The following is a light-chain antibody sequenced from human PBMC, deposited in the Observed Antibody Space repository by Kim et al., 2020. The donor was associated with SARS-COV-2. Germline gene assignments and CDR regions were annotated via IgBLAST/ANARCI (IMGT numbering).Light chain of an antibody. CDR3: SSYTSSKTWL. Sequence: GQSITISGTGTNSDSGGYNYVSWYQHHPGKAPKLLIYDVTKRPSGVSNRFSGSKSGSTASLTISGLQAEDEADYYCSSYTSSKTWLFGGGTQLTVL. CDR1: NSDSGGYNY. J-gene: IGLJ3*02. CDR2: DVT. V-gene: IGLV2-14*03.